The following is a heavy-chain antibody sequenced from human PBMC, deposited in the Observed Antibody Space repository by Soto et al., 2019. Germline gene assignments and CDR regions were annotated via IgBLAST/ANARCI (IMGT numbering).Heavy chain of an antibody. CDR2: IYWDDDK. J-gene: IGHJ4*02. Sequence: QITLKESGPPLVKPTQTLTLTCTFSGFSLSTSGMGVGWIRQPPGKALEWLTLIYWDDDKRYSSSLKSRLTITKDTSKNQVVLTMSNMDPVDTATYYCAHSTFIAAAGSSYFDYWGQGTLVTVSA. CDR3: AHSTFIAAAGSSYFDY. V-gene: IGHV2-5*02. CDR1: GFSLSTSGMG. D-gene: IGHD6-13*01.